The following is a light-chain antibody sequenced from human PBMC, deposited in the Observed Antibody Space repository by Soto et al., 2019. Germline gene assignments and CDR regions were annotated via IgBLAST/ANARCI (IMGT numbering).Light chain of an antibody. CDR3: QQVNDYPIT. V-gene: IGKV1-9*01. CDR1: QGISSY. J-gene: IGKJ5*01. CDR2: AAS. Sequence: IQSTQSPSSLSASVGDRVTITCRASQGISSYLGWYRQKSGKAPQLLIYAASTLQSGVPSRFSGSGSGTDFTLTINSLQPEDFATYYCQQVNDYPITFGQGTRLELK.